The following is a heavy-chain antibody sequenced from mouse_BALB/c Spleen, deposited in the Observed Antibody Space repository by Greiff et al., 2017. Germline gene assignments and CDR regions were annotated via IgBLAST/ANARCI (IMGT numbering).Heavy chain of an antibody. CDR2: ISYSGST. Sequence: DVKLQESGPGLVKPSQSLSLTCTVTGYSITSDYAWNWIRQFPGNKLEWMGYISYSGSTSYNPSLKSRISITRDTSKNQFFLQLNSVTTEDTATYYCAVWYGDYWGQGTTLTVSS. J-gene: IGHJ2*01. V-gene: IGHV3-2*02. D-gene: IGHD2-10*02. CDR1: GYSITSDYA. CDR3: AVWYGDY.